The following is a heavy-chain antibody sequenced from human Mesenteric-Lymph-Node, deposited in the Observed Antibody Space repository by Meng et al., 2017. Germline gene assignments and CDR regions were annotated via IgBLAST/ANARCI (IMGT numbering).Heavy chain of an antibody. Sequence: QVQLLHGGAGLLKPSETLALTCAVYGGSFSGYYWSWIRQPPGKGLEWIGYMDYRGSTFYNPSLKSRVTISVDTSKNQFSLKLSSVTAADTAVYFCARGELLWDYWGQGTLVTVSS. CDR3: ARGELLWDY. J-gene: IGHJ4*02. CDR2: MDYRGST. CDR1: GGSFSGYY. D-gene: IGHD2-2*01. V-gene: IGHV4-34*01.